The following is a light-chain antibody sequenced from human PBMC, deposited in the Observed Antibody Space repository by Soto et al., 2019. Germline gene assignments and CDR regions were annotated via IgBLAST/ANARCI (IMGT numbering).Light chain of an antibody. CDR3: QQRSSWPLIT. Sequence: EIVMTQSPATLSVSPGERATLSCRASQSVFSSLAWYQQKPGQAPRLLIYGAATRATGIPARFSGSGSGTEFTLTVSSLEPEDFVVYYCQQRSSWPLITFGRGTRLEIK. V-gene: IGKV3-15*01. CDR1: QSVFSS. J-gene: IGKJ5*01. CDR2: GAA.